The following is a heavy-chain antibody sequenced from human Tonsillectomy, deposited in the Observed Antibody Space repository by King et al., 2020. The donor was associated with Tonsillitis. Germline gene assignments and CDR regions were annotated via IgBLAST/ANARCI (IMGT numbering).Heavy chain of an antibody. J-gene: IGHJ5*02. CDR1: GFIFDNYA. CDR2: ISWNSGHI. V-gene: IGHV3-9*01. CDR3: AKDKTDYDFWSGWNWFDP. Sequence: VQLVESGGGLVQPGRSLRLSCAASGFIFDNYAMHWVRQAPGKGLEWVLGISWNSGHIGYADSVKGRFTISRDNAKNSLYLQMNSLRAEDTALYYCAKDKTDYDFWSGWNWFDPWGQGTLVTVSA. D-gene: IGHD3-3*01.